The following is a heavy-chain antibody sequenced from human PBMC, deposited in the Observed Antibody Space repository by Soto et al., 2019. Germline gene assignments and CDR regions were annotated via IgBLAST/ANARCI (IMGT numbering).Heavy chain of an antibody. V-gene: IGHV3-33*01. CDR1: GFTFSSYG. CDR2: IWYDGSNK. J-gene: IGHJ6*02. Sequence: QVQLVESGGGVVQPGRSLRLSCAASGFTFSSYGMHWVRQAPSKGLEWVAIIWYDGSNKYYAYSVKGRFTISRDNSKNTLYLQMNSLRAEDTAVYHRVSEYCSGGSCYYYGMDVWGQGTTVPVSS. CDR3: VSEYCSGGSCYYYGMDV. D-gene: IGHD2-15*01.